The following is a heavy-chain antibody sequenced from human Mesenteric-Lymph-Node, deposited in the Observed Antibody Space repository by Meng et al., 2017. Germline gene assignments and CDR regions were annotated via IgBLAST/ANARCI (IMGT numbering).Heavy chain of an antibody. CDR2: LYSSGSS. V-gene: IGHV3-53*01. Sequence: GESLKISCAASGFTVSSNYMSWVSQAPGKGLEWVSVLYSSGSSYYADSVKGRFTISIDRSKNTLYLQMNSLRDEDTAVYYCARAKAASASWNYYGWDVWGQGTTVTVSS. CDR1: GFTVSSNY. CDR3: ARAKAASASWNYYGWDV. J-gene: IGHJ6*02. D-gene: IGHD2-2*01.